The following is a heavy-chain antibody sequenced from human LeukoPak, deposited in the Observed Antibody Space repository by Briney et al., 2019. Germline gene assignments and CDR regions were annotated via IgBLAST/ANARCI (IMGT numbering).Heavy chain of an antibody. V-gene: IGHV4-31*03. Sequence: TSETLSLTCTVSGGSISSGGYYWSWIRQHPGKGLEWIGYIYYSGSTYYNPSLKSRVTISVDTSKNQFSLKLNSVTAADTAVYYCARESGGVIAAPDYWGQGTLVTVSS. CDR2: IYYSGST. CDR3: ARESGGVIAAPDY. D-gene: IGHD3-16*02. CDR1: GGSISSGGYY. J-gene: IGHJ4*02.